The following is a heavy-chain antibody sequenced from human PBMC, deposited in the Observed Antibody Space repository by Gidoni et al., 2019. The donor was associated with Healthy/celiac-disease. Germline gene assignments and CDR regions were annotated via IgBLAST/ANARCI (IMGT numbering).Heavy chain of an antibody. V-gene: IGHV4-34*01. CDR2: INHSGST. D-gene: IGHD2-15*01. Sequence: QVQLQQWGAGLLKPSETLSLTCAVYGGSFSGYYWSWIRQPPGKGLEWIGEINHSGSTNYNPSLKSRVTISVDTSKNQFSLKLSSVTAADTAVYYCAREDERYCSGGSCYPSNYWGQGTLVTVSS. J-gene: IGHJ4*02. CDR3: AREDERYCSGGSCYPSNY. CDR1: GGSFSGYY.